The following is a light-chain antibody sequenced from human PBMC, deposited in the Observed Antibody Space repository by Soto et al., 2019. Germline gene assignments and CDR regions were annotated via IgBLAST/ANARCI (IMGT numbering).Light chain of an antibody. Sequence: DIQLTQSPSTLSASVGDRVTITCRASQSLSDWLAWYQQIPGTAPKLLIYSASSLEDGVPSRFSGSGSGTEFTLTISSLQPDDFATYYCQQYDTYPRTFGGGTKVEIK. CDR3: QQYDTYPRT. CDR2: SAS. V-gene: IGKV1-5*03. CDR1: QSLSDW. J-gene: IGKJ4*01.